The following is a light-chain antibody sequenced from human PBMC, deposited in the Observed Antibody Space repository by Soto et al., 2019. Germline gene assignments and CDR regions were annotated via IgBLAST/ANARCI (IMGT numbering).Light chain of an antibody. CDR2: AAS. Sequence: EIVLTQSPGTLSSSPGERATLSCRASQSVSSSYFAWYQQKPGQAPRLLIYAASSRATGIPDRFSGSGSGTDFTLTIRRLEPADFAVYYCQQYGSSSWTFGQGTRVEI. J-gene: IGKJ1*01. V-gene: IGKV3-20*01. CDR3: QQYGSSSWT. CDR1: QSVSSSY.